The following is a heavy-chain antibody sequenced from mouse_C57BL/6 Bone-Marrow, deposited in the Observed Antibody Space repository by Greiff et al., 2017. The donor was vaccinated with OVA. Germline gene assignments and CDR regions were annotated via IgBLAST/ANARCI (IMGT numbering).Heavy chain of an antibody. J-gene: IGHJ3*01. V-gene: IGHV7-1*01. Sequence: DVKLVESGGGLVQSGRSLRLSCATSGFTFSDFYMEWVRQAPGKGLEWIAASRNKANDYTTEYSASVKGRFIVSRDTSQSILYLQMNALRAEDTAIYYCARDHYYYGTGFAYWGQGTLVTVSA. CDR2: SRNKANDYTT. D-gene: IGHD1-1*01. CDR1: GFTFSDFY. CDR3: ARDHYYYGTGFAY.